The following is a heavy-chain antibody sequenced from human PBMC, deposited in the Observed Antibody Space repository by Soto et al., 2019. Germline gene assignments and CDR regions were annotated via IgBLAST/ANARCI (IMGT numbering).Heavy chain of an antibody. CDR1: GGPFSGYY. D-gene: IGHD2-8*01. CDR3: ARLNGDGVIAGCCGHDGKDW. J-gene: IGHJ6*02. CDR2: INHSGST. Sequence: GTLSLTCAVYGGPFSGYYWSWIGQPPGKGLEWIGEINHSGSTNYNPSLKSRVTISVDTSKNQFSLKLSSVTAADTAVYYCARLNGDGVIAGCCGHDGKDWWRQATAVTVS. V-gene: IGHV4-34*01.